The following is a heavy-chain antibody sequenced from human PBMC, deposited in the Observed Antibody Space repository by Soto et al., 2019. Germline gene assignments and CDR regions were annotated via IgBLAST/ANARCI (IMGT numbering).Heavy chain of an antibody. Sequence: SETLSLTCAVSGGSIISSNCLILFRHPPGKVLEWIGEIYHSGSTNYNPSLKSRVTISVDKSKNQFSLKLSSVTAADTAVYYCARGEYSSGWYGYYYYGMDVWGQGTTVTVSS. D-gene: IGHD6-19*01. V-gene: IGHV4-4*02. CDR2: IYHSGST. CDR1: GGSIISSNC. CDR3: ARGEYSSGWYGYYYYGMDV. J-gene: IGHJ6*02.